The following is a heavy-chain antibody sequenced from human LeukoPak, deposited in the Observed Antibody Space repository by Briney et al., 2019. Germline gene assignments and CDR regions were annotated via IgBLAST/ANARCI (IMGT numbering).Heavy chain of an antibody. Sequence: PGGSLRLSCAASGFTVSSNYMSWVRQAPGRGLEWVSVIYSGGSTYYADSVEGRFTISRDNSKNMLYLQMNSLRAEDTAVYYCARTIGVAGFTDYFDYWGQGTLVSVSS. V-gene: IGHV3-53*01. CDR3: ARTIGVAGFTDYFDY. D-gene: IGHD6-19*01. CDR1: GFTVSSNY. J-gene: IGHJ4*02. CDR2: IYSGGST.